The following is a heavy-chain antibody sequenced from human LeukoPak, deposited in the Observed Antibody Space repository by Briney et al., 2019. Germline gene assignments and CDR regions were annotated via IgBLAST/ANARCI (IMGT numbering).Heavy chain of an antibody. CDR2: INPNSGGT. CDR3: ARGPYYGSGRRGYYFDY. V-gene: IGHV1-2*02. J-gene: IGHJ4*02. CDR1: GYTFTGYC. D-gene: IGHD3-10*01. Sequence: GASVKVCCKASGYTFTGYCMHWVRQAPGQGLEWMGWINPNSGGTNYAQKFQGRVTMTRDTSISTAYMELSRLRSDDTAVYYCARGPYYGSGRRGYYFDYWGQGTLVTVSS.